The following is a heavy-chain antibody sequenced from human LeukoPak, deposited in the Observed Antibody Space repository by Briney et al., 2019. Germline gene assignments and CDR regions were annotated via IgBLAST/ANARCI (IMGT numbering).Heavy chain of an antibody. V-gene: IGHV4-61*02. J-gene: IGHJ3*02. CDR2: IYTSGST. CDR3: ARRRDGLAKYSSGWYRDAFDI. CDR1: GGSISSGSYY. D-gene: IGHD6-19*01. Sequence: SETLSLTCTVSGGSISSGSYYWSWIRQPAGKGLEWIGRIYTSGSTNYNPSLKSRVTISIDTSKNQFSLKLTSVSAADTAVYYCARRRDGLAKYSSGWYRDAFDIWGQGTMVTVSS.